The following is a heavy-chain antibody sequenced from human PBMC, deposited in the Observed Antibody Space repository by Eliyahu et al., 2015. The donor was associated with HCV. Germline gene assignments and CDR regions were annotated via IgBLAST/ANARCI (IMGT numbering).Heavy chain of an antibody. Sequence: GFTFSXYGMHWVRQAPGKGLEWVAVISYDGSNKYYAXSVKGRFTISRDNSKNTLYLQMNSLRAEXTAVYYCAKDAXVAGREGXTYYYYGMDVWGQGTTVTVSS. V-gene: IGHV3-30*18. J-gene: IGHJ6*02. D-gene: IGHD6-19*01. CDR1: GFTFSXYG. CDR2: ISYDGSNK. CDR3: AKDAXVAGREGXTYYYYGMDV.